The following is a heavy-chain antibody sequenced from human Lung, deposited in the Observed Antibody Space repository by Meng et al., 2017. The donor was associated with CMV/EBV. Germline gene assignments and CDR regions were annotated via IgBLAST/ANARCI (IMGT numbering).Heavy chain of an antibody. J-gene: IGHJ4*02. V-gene: IGHV1-18*01. Sequence: QVHLLHAGAEVKKPGASVRVSCEASGYTFASYGISWLRQAPGQGLEWMGWFVNNVDTYSAQKFQGRVTMTTDTHTSTAFMELRSLRSDDTAVYYCARGTPGRSYSDYWGQGTLVTVSS. CDR2: FVNNVDT. CDR3: ARGTPGRSYSDY. CDR1: GYTFASYG. D-gene: IGHD3-10*01.